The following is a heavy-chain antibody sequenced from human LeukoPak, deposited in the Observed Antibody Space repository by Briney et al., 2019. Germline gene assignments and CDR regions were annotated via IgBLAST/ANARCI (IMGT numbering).Heavy chain of an antibody. Sequence: GGSLRLSCAAFGFTVSNTGMHWVRQAPGKGLEWVAVIWYDGSREFHADVVKGRFAISRDTSKNTLFLQMNSLRAEDTAVYYCAKDGGLWVSAHWGDSWGRGTLVTVSS. D-gene: IGHD7-27*01. CDR1: GFTVSNTG. V-gene: IGHV3-33*06. CDR3: AKDGGLWVSAHWGDS. J-gene: IGHJ4*02. CDR2: IWYDGSRE.